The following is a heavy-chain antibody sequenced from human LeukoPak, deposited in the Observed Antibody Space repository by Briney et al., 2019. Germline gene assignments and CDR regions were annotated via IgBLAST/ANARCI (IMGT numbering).Heavy chain of an antibody. CDR1: GFTVSSNY. V-gene: IGHV3-11*04. Sequence: GGSLRLSCAASGFTVSSNYMSWVRQAPGKGLEWVSYIGSSGLIIYYADSVKGRLTISRDNAKNSLFLQMSSLRAEDTAVYYCARGISAVVPRAFDLWGQGTMVTVSS. CDR3: ARGISAVVPRAFDL. J-gene: IGHJ3*01. D-gene: IGHD2-15*01. CDR2: IGSSGLII.